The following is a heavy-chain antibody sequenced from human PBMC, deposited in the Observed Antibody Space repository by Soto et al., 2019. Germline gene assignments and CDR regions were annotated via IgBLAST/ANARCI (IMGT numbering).Heavy chain of an antibody. V-gene: IGHV1-69*06. Sequence: QVQLVQSGAEVKKPGSSVKVSCKVSGGTFSSYAISWVRQAPGQGLEWMGGIIPIFGTANYAQKFQGRVTITADKSTSTAYMELSSLRSEDTAVYYCARLFYDFWSGYYGGYYFDYWGQGTLVTVSS. CDR3: ARLFYDFWSGYYGGYYFDY. CDR2: IIPIFGTA. J-gene: IGHJ4*02. CDR1: GGTFSSYA. D-gene: IGHD3-3*01.